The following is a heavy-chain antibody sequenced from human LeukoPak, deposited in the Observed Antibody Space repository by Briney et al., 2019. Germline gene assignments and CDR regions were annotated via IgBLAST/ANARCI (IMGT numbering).Heavy chain of an antibody. CDR2: IYPGDSDT. V-gene: IGHV5-51*03. CDR1: GYSFTSYW. J-gene: IGHJ6*03. CDR3: ARLLYYDFWSGYSTQSYMDV. Sequence: GESLKISCKGSGYSFTSYWIGWVRQMPGKGLEWMGIIYPGDSDTRYSPSLQGQVTISADKSISTAYLQWSSLKASDTAMYYCARLLYYDFWSGYSTQSYMDVWGKGTTVTVSS. D-gene: IGHD3-3*01.